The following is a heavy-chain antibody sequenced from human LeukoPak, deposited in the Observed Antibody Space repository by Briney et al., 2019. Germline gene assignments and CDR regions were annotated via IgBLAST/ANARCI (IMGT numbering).Heavy chain of an antibody. J-gene: IGHJ4*02. Sequence: GGSLRLSCATSGFSFSLSNYGMHWVRQAPGRGLEWVTNISDDRSNKYYADSVKGRFTISRDNSKNTLYLQMNSLRAEDTAVYYCAKDLVRGHDYGGNHYRQRWGPSNRVSFDYWGQGTLVTASS. CDR2: ISDDRSNK. D-gene: IGHD4-23*01. CDR1: GFSFSLSNYG. V-gene: IGHV3-30*12. CDR3: AKDLVRGHDYGGNHYRQRWGPSNRVSFDY.